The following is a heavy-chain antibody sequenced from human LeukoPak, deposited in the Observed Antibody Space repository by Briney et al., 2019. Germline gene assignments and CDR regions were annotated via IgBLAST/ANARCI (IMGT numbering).Heavy chain of an antibody. Sequence: GGSLRLSCAASGFMFDDYGMSWVRQAPGKGLEWVSGMNWNGGGTRYVDSVKGRFTISRDNAKNSLYLQMNSLRAEDTALYYCARKVGDTGWLDYWGQGTLVTVSS. CDR3: ARKVGDTGWLDY. D-gene: IGHD1-26*01. V-gene: IGHV3-20*04. CDR1: GFMFDDYG. CDR2: MNWNGGGT. J-gene: IGHJ4*02.